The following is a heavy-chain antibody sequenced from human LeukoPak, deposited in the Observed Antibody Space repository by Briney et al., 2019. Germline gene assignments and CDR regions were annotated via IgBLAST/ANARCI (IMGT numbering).Heavy chain of an antibody. J-gene: IGHJ4*02. D-gene: IGHD5-12*01. CDR3: AKGAYDYVEMGYFDY. V-gene: IGHV3-23*01. CDR2: IIASSGDT. Sequence: GGSLRLPCAASGFSFNNYAMSWVRQAPGKGLEWVSLIIASSGDTFYADSVKGRFTISRDNSKNTLYLQMNSLRAEDTALYYCAKGAYDYVEMGYFDYWGQGTLVTVSS. CDR1: GFSFNNYA.